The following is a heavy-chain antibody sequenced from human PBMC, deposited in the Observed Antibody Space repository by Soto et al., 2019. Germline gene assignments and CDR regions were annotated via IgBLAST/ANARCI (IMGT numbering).Heavy chain of an antibody. CDR3: AREPPIPTAGLNSFDP. V-gene: IGHV1-18*01. CDR2: ISPFNGHT. Sequence: QIQLVQSETEVKEPGASVKVSCKTSGYTFIHFGISWVRQAPGQGLEWMGWISPFNGHTHYAQTFQGRVTLTTDTSPATAFLELRSLRSDDTAVYYCAREPPIPTAGLNSFDPWGRGTLVTVSS. D-gene: IGHD6-13*01. CDR1: GYTFIHFG. J-gene: IGHJ5*02.